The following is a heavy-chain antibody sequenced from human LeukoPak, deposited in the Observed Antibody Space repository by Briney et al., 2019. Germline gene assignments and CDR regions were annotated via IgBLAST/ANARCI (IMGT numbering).Heavy chain of an antibody. Sequence: PGGSLRLSCAASGLTFSSYGMHWVRQAPGKGLEWVALISYDGSNEYYADSVRGRFTISRDNSKFTLYMQMNSLRAEDTAVYYCARGRPHGNDYWGQGTLVTVSS. CDR1: GLTFSSYG. CDR3: ARGRPHGNDY. CDR2: ISYDGSNE. J-gene: IGHJ4*02. V-gene: IGHV3-30*03. D-gene: IGHD4-23*01.